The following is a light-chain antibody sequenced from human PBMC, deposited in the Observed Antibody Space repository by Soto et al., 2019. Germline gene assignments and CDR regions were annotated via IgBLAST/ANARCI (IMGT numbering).Light chain of an antibody. CDR2: AAS. CDR1: QGISTL. J-gene: IGKJ5*01. V-gene: IGKV3-15*01. Sequence: EIVMTQSPGTLSLSPGESSTNFCPLRQGISTLLAWYQQKPGQAPRLLIYAASTRAAGIPARFSGSWSGTDFTLTSSSLQSEDFAIYYCQQYYDWPITFGQGTRLEI. CDR3: QQYYDWPIT.